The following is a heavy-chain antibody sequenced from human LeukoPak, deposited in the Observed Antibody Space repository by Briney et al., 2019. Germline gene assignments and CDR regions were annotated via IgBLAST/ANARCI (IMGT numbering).Heavy chain of an antibody. Sequence: GGPLRLSCAASGFPFSGFAMSGFRKAPGRGLEWVSAISGSGGSTYYADSVKGRFTISRDNSKNTLYLQMNSLRAEDTAVYYCAKGGYYFDYWGQGTLVTVSS. D-gene: IGHD3-10*01. V-gene: IGHV3-23*01. CDR1: GFPFSGFA. CDR3: AKGGYYFDY. J-gene: IGHJ4*02. CDR2: ISGSGGST.